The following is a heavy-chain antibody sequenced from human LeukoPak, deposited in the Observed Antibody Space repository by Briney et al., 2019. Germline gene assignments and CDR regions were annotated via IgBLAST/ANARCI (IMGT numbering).Heavy chain of an antibody. D-gene: IGHD6-13*01. CDR1: GFTFSSYA. CDR3: ARRGTSSSWAHFDY. Sequence: GGSLRLSCAASGFTFSSYAMHCVRQAPGKGLEWVAKIKQDGSEKYYVDSVKGRFTISRDNAKNSLYLQMNSLGAEDTAVYYCARRGTSSSWAHFDYWGQGTLVTVSS. CDR2: IKQDGSEK. J-gene: IGHJ4*02. V-gene: IGHV3-7*03.